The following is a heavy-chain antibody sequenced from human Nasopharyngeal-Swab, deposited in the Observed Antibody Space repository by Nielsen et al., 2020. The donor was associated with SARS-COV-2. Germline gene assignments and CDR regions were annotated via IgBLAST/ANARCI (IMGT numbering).Heavy chain of an antibody. V-gene: IGHV5-10-1*01. CDR3: ARRSVAVAEYYYGMDV. CDR1: GYSFTSYW. D-gene: IGHD6-19*01. J-gene: IGHJ6*02. CDR2: IDPSDSYT. Sequence: KVSCKGSGYSFTSYWISWVRQMPGKGLEWMGRIDPSDSYTNYSPSFQGHVTISADKSISTAYLQWSSLKASDTAIYYCARRSVAVAEYYYGMDVWGQGTTVTVSS.